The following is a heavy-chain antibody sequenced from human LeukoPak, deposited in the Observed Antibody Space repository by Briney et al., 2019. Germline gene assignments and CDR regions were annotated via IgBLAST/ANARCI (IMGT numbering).Heavy chain of an antibody. CDR1: GLTFSNYW. Sequence: GGSLRLSCAASGLTFSNYWMHWVRQAPGKGLVWVSHINHDGSSTTYADSVKGRFTISRDNAKNTLYLQMNSLRAEDTAVYYCADPFGDAFDMWGQGTMVTVSS. CDR2: INHDGSST. D-gene: IGHD3-3*01. J-gene: IGHJ3*02. CDR3: ADPFGDAFDM. V-gene: IGHV3-74*01.